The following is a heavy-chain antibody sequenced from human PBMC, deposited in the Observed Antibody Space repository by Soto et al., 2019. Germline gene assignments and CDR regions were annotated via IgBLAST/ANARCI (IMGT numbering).Heavy chain of an antibody. D-gene: IGHD2-15*01. Sequence: QVQLVQSGAEVKKPGSSVKVSCKASGGTFSSYAISWVRQAPGQGLEWMGGIIPIFGTANYAQKFQGRVTITADESTRTAYMELNSLRSEDTAVYYCASRKCSGGSCYSGSDYYYYYGMDVWGQGTTVTVSS. CDR1: GGTFSSYA. CDR2: IIPIFGTA. CDR3: ASRKCSGGSCYSGSDYYYYYGMDV. V-gene: IGHV1-69*01. J-gene: IGHJ6*02.